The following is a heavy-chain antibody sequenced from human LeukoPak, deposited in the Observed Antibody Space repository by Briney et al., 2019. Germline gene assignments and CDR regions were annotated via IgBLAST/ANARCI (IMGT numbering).Heavy chain of an antibody. Sequence: PWASVKVSCKVSGYTLNELCMHWVRQAPGKGLEWMGGFDPEDGEAIYAQKFQGRVTMTEDTSTDTAYMELSSLRSEDTAVYYCATVGYCSGGSCYYWFDPWGQGTLVTVSS. J-gene: IGHJ5*02. CDR3: ATVGYCSGGSCYYWFDP. V-gene: IGHV1-24*01. CDR1: GYTLNELC. D-gene: IGHD2-15*01. CDR2: FDPEDGEA.